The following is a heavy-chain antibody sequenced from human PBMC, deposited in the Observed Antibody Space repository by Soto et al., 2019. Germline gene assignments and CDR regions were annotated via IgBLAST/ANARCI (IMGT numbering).Heavy chain of an antibody. Sequence: PSETLSLTCTVSGGSVSSGSYYWSWIRQPPGKGLECIGYIYYSGSTNYNPSLKSRVTISVDTSKNQFSLKLSSVTAADTAVYYCARVSSSWGLVNYFAYWGQGTLVTVSS. D-gene: IGHD6-13*01. J-gene: IGHJ4*02. CDR2: IYYSGST. V-gene: IGHV4-61*01. CDR1: GGSVSSGSYY. CDR3: ARVSSSWGLVNYFAY.